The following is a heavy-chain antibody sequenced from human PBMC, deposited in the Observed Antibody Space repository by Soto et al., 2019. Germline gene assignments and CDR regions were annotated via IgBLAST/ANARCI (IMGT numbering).Heavy chain of an antibody. V-gene: IGHV4-38-2*01. CDR3: ARTHSGSYYSVFNY. CDR1: NFSISSGYY. CDR2: IYRSGTT. Sequence: ETLSLTCVVSNFSISSGYYWGWIRQSPGKGLEWIASIYRSGTTSYNPSLKSRVTISVDPSKNQFSLMLTAVTAADTAVYYCARTHSGSYYSVFNYWGRGSLVTVSS. D-gene: IGHD1-26*01. J-gene: IGHJ4*02.